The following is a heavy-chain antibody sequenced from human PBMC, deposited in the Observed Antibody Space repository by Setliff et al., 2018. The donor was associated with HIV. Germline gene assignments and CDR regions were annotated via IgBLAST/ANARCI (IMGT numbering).Heavy chain of an antibody. J-gene: IGHJ6*02. Sequence: GESLKISCAASRFDFNSYWMCWVRQAPGKGLEWVANIGQDGSEKNYVDSVKGRFTISRDNAKNSMDLQMNSLRAEDTAIYYCARKLRPGHGVDVWGQGTTVTVSS. CDR3: ARKLRPGHGVDV. CDR2: IGQDGSEK. D-gene: IGHD3-10*01. V-gene: IGHV3-7*01. CDR1: RFDFNSYW.